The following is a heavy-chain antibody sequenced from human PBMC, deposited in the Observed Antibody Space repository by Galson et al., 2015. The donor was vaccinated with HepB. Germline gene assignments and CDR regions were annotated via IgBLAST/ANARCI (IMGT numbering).Heavy chain of an antibody. CDR1: GFTFSSYS. Sequence: SLRLSCAASGFTFSSYSMNWVRQAPGKGLEWVSSISSSSSYIYYADSVKGRFTISRDNAKNSLYLQMNSLRAEDTAVYYCARDKDGEGIWVAWYYYYGMDVWGQGTTVTVSS. CDR3: ARDKDGEGIWVAWYYYYGMDV. CDR2: ISSSSSYI. V-gene: IGHV3-21*01. J-gene: IGHJ6*02. D-gene: IGHD3-10*01.